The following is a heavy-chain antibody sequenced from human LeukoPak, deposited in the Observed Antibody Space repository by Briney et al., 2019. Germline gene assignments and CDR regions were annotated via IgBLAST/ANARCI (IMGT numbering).Heavy chain of an antibody. V-gene: IGHV3-23*01. Sequence: GGSLRLSCAASGFTFSNYAMTWVRQAPGKGLEWVSAISGSGGSTYYADSVKGRFTISRDNSKNTLYLQMNSLRAEDTAVYYCAKDSAPYYYDSSGPPDYWGQGTLVTVSS. D-gene: IGHD3-22*01. J-gene: IGHJ4*02. CDR2: ISGSGGST. CDR1: GFTFSNYA. CDR3: AKDSAPYYYDSSGPPDY.